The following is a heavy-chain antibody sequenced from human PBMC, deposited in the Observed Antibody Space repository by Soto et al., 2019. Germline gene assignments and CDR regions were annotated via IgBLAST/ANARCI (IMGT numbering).Heavy chain of an antibody. CDR1: EFTLRSYT. J-gene: IGHJ4*02. Sequence: QVHLVESGGGVIQPGRSLRLSCAASEFTLRSYTMHWVRQAPGKGLEWVATISYDGGKTYYAGSVRGRFTISRDNSKHTLFLQMDRLRPEDTAVYFCARDRDSTYFPPPYFFDCWGQGTLVTVSS. CDR3: ARDRDSTYFPPPYFFDC. CDR2: ISYDGGKT. D-gene: IGHD1-26*01. V-gene: IGHV3-30*04.